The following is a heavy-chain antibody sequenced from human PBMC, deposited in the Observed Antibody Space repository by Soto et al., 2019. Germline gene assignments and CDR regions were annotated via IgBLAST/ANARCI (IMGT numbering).Heavy chain of an antibody. CDR2: IYYSGST. D-gene: IGHD5-12*01. Sequence: SETLSLTCTVSGGSISSSSYYWGWIRQPPGKGLEWIGSIYYSGSTYYNPSLKSRVTISVDTSKNQFSLKLSSVTAADTAVYYCARRYIYYYYGMDVGGKGTTVTVSS. CDR3: ARRYIYYYYGMDV. V-gene: IGHV4-39*01. CDR1: GGSISSSSYY. J-gene: IGHJ6*04.